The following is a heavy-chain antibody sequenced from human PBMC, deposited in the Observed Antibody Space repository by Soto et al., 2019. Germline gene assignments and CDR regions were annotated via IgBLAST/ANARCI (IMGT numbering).Heavy chain of an antibody. J-gene: IGHJ4*02. CDR3: ASRDPGTSVDY. V-gene: IGHV4-4*02. CDR2: IYRTGST. CDR1: GGSFTSNNW. Sequence: QVQLQESGPGLVKPSGTLSLTCAVSGGSFTSNNWWTWFRQPPGQGLEWIGEIYRTGSTNYNPSLNSRVTISIDKSENQFSLKVTSLTAADTAVYYCASRDPGTSVDYWGQGTLVTVSS. D-gene: IGHD1-7*01.